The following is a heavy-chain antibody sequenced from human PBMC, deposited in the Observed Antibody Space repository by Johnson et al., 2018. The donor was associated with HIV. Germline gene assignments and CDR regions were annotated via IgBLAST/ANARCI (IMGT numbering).Heavy chain of an antibody. J-gene: IGHJ3*02. CDR1: GFTVSSNY. V-gene: IGHV3-66*01. CDR2: IYSGGST. D-gene: IGHD1-26*01. CDR3: ARAWDYDAFDI. Sequence: MQLVESGGGVVQPGGSLRLSCRASGFTVSSNYMSWVRQAPGKGLEWVSVIYSGGSTYYADSVKGRFTISRGNSKNTLYLQMNSMRADDTAVYYCARAWDYDAFDIWGQGTMVTVAS.